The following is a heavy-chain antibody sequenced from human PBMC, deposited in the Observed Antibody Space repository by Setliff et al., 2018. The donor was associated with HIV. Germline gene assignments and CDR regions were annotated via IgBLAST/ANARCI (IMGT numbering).Heavy chain of an antibody. Sequence: PSXXXSLTLDGFGGPFRXXXXSWTRQPPGKGREEIGEINGSGTSNXXXSXKSRVXISVDTSKMQFSLRLTSVTAADXXXYXCARSLGLTGMDVWGKGTTVTVSS. D-gene: IGHD3-9*01. J-gene: IGHJ6*03. V-gene: IGHV4-34*01. CDR3: ARSLGLTGMDV. CDR1: GGPFRXXX. CDR2: INGSGTS.